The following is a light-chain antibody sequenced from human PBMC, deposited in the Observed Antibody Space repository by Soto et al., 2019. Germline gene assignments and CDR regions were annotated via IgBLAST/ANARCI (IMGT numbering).Light chain of an antibody. Sequence: SQMTKAAAYLSVSVVSIINITCLASQTISTYLNWYQQKPGKAPRLLIYDASSLLSGVPSRFSGSVSGTDFTLTISSLQPEDLATYYCQQTYIYPRTFGQGTKVDIK. J-gene: IGKJ1*01. V-gene: IGKV1-39*01. CDR3: QQTYIYPRT. CDR2: DAS. CDR1: QTISTY.